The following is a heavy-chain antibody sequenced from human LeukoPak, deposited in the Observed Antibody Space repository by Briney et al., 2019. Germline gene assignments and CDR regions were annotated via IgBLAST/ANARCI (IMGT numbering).Heavy chain of an antibody. CDR3: ARDLSYYDSSGQGDYYFDY. CDR1: GDSVSINSAA. V-gene: IGHV6-1*01. J-gene: IGHJ4*02. D-gene: IGHD3-22*01. CDR2: TYYRSKWYN. Sequence: SQTLSLTCALSGDSVSINSAAWNWVRQSPSRGLEWLGRTYYRSKWYNDYAVSVKSRITINPDTSKNQFSLQLNSVTPEDTAVYYCARDLSYYDSSGQGDYYFDYWGQGTLVTVSS.